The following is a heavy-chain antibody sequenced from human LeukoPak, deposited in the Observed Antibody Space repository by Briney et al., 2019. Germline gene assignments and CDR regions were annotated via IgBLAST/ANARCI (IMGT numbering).Heavy chain of an antibody. J-gene: IGHJ6*03. V-gene: IGHV3-30*03. CDR3: ARDGAGKWNYLMDV. Sequence: QPGGSLRLSCAPSGFTFTTYWMSWVRQAPGKGLEGVAVISYDGSSKYYADSVKGRFTISRDNSKNTLYLQMNSLRAEDTAVYYCARDGAGKWNYLMDVWGKGTTVTVSS. CDR2: ISYDGSSK. CDR1: GFTFTTYW. D-gene: IGHD3-10*01.